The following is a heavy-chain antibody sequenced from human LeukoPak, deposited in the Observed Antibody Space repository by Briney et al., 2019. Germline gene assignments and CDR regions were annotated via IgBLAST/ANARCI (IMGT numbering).Heavy chain of an antibody. CDR3: ARQEWELFYYFDY. V-gene: IGHV3-23*01. J-gene: IGHJ4*02. CDR2: ISAVGGSA. D-gene: IGHD1-26*01. CDR1: GFTFSIYA. Sequence: GGSLRLSCAASGFTFSIYAMTWVRQAPGKGLEWVSSISAVGGSANYADSVQGRFTISRDNSKNTLYLQMNSLKAEDTAVYYCARQEWELFYYFDYWGQGTLVTVSS.